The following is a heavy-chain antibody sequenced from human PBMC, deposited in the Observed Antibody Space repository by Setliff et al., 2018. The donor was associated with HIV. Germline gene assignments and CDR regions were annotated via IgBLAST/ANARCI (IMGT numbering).Heavy chain of an antibody. J-gene: IGHJ4*02. Sequence: ASVKVSCKASGYTFTDNFIHWVRQAPGQGLEWMGWIGPRNADRRISQRFRGRISLTRDTSISTAYLELGGLHSDDTAVYYCARAGRGSGRYVYSFDYWGQGSLVTVSS. V-gene: IGHV1-2*02. D-gene: IGHD1-26*01. CDR3: ARAGRGSGRYVYSFDY. CDR1: GYTFTDNF. CDR2: IGPRNADR.